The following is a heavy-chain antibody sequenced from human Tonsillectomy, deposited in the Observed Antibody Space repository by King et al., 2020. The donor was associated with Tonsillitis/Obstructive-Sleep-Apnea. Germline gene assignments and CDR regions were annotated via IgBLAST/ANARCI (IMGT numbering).Heavy chain of an antibody. CDR3: ARDLFPFWSGLSSPRGFDY. D-gene: IGHD3-3*01. V-gene: IGHV3-30*04. CDR2: ISYDGSNK. Sequence: VQLVESGGGVVQPGRSLRLSCAASGFTFSSYAMHWVRQAPGKGLEWVAVISYDGSNKYYADSVKGRFTISRDNSKNTLYLQMNSLRAEDTAVYYCARDLFPFWSGLSSPRGFDYWGQGTLVTVSS. J-gene: IGHJ4*02. CDR1: GFTFSSYA.